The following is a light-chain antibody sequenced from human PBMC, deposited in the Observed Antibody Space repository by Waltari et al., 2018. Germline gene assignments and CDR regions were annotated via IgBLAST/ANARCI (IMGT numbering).Light chain of an antibody. J-gene: IGKJ2*01. CDR1: QNLFYNSDNNNY. V-gene: IGKV4-1*01. Sequence: DIVMTQSPDSLAVSLGERDTINCRSSQNLFYNSDNNNYLAWFQQKPGQPPKLLIYWASTRESGVPDRFSGSGSGTEFTLTISSLQAADVAVYYCQQCYSTPYTFGQGTKLEIK. CDR2: WAS. CDR3: QQCYSTPYT.